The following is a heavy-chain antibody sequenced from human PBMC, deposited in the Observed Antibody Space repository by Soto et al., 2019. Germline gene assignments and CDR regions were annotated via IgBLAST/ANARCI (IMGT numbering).Heavy chain of an antibody. CDR2: ISYDGSNK. J-gene: IGHJ4*02. Sequence: GGSLRLSCAASGFPFSSYAMHWVRQAPGKGLEWVAVISYDGSNKYYADSVKGRFTISRDNSKNTLYLQMNSLRAEDTAVYYCARKVDTAMVHYFDYWGQGTLVTVSS. CDR3: ARKVDTAMVHYFDY. CDR1: GFPFSSYA. V-gene: IGHV3-30-3*01. D-gene: IGHD5-18*01.